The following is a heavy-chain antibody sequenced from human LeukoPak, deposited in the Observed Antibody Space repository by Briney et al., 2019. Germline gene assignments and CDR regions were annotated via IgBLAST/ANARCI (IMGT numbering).Heavy chain of an antibody. V-gene: IGHV1-69*05. CDR1: GGTFISYA. D-gene: IGHD3-9*01. CDR2: IIPIFGTA. J-gene: IGHJ4*02. Sequence: ASVKVSCKASGGTFISYAISWVRQAPGQELEWMGGIIPIFGTANYAQKFQGRVTITTDESTSTAYMELSSLRSEDTAVYYCARVGYYDILTGYYKEGYFDYWGQGTLVTVSS. CDR3: ARVGYYDILTGYYKEGYFDY.